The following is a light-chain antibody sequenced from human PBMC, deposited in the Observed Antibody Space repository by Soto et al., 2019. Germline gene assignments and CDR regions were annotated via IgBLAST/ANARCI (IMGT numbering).Light chain of an antibody. Sequence: QSALTQPASVSGSPGQSITISCTGTSSDVGAYNYVSWYQQHPGKAPKLMIFEVSDRPSGVSNRFYGYKSGNTASLTISGLKAEDEADYSCSSYPSSNTLVFGGGTKVTVL. CDR1: SSDVGAYNY. CDR3: SSYPSSNTLV. V-gene: IGLV2-14*01. J-gene: IGLJ2*01. CDR2: EVS.